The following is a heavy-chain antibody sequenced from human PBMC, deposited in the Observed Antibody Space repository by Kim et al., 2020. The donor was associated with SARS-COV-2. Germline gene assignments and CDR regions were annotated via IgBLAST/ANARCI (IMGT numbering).Heavy chain of an antibody. J-gene: IGHJ3*02. D-gene: IGHD3-16*02. CDR2: IKPNSGVT. CDR1: GYTFTGNY. V-gene: IGHV1-2*06. Sequence: ASVKVSCKASGYTFTGNYMHWVRQAPGQGLEWMGRIKPNSGVTNYAQNFQDRVTMTRDTSISTAYMELSSLTSDDTAMYYCARELSGAFDIWGQGTMVTVSS. CDR3: ARELSGAFDI.